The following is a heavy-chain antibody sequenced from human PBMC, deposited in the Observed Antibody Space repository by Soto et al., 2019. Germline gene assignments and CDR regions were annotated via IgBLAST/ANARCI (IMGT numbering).Heavy chain of an antibody. J-gene: IGHJ5*02. V-gene: IGHV2-5*02. CDR3: AHRVPIEGHFDP. Sequence: SGPTLVNPTQTLTLTCSFSGFSLSTSGVAVGWIRQPPGKALEWLAVIYWDDDRRYSPSLKSRLTITKDTSKNQVVLRMTNMDPVDTATYYCAHRVPIEGHFDPWGQGTLVTVSS. CDR2: IYWDDDR. CDR1: GFSLSTSGVA.